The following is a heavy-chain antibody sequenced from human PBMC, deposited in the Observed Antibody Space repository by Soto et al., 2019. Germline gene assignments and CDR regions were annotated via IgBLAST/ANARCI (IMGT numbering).Heavy chain of an antibody. CDR2: IYPAGPT. Sequence: EVSLVETGGGLIHPGGSLRLSCAASGFTVSGMSMNWVRQAPGKGLEWVSVIYPAGPTYYADSVKGRFTISSDNSKNTLFLQLNNLRAEDTAVYYCARDADSSGLHYWGQGILVTVSS. V-gene: IGHV3-53*02. J-gene: IGHJ4*02. CDR3: ARDADSSGLHY. D-gene: IGHD6-19*01. CDR1: GFTVSGMS.